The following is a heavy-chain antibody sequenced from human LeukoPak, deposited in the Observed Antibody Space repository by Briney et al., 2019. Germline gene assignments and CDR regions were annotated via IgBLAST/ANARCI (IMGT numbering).Heavy chain of an antibody. CDR2: ISYDGSNK. CDR1: GFTFSSYG. CDR3: ARSGYDTGNYFDY. J-gene: IGHJ4*02. D-gene: IGHD5-12*01. V-gene: IGHV3-30*03. Sequence: SGGSLRLSCAASGFTFSSYGMHWVRQAPGKGLEWVAFISYDGSNKYYTDFVKGRFTISRDNSRNTLYLQMNSLRAEDTAVYYCARSGYDTGNYFDYWGQGTLVTVSS.